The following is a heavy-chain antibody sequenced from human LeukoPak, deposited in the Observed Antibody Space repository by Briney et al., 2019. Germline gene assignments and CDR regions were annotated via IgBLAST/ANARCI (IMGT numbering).Heavy chain of an antibody. D-gene: IGHD5-24*01. CDR3: ARAGPWLQSSPINY. V-gene: IGHV4-31*03. CDR1: GGPISSGGYY. J-gene: IGHJ4*02. CDR2: IYYSGST. Sequence: PSETLSLTCTVSGGPISSGGYYWTWIRQHPGKGLEWIGYIYYSGSTYYNPPLKSRITMSLDTSKNQFSLKLSSVTAADTAVYYCARAGPWLQSSPINYWGQGTLVTVSS.